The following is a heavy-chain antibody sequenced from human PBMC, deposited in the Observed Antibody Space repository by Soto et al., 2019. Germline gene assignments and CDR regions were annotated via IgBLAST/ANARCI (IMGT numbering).Heavy chain of an antibody. CDR3: ARPVGAVNVLRFLEWPNWFDP. D-gene: IGHD3-3*01. CDR1: GYSFTSYW. CDR2: IYPGDSDT. Sequence: GESLKISCKGSGYSFTSYWIGWVRQMPGKGLEWMGIIYPGDSDTRYSPSFQGQVTISADKSISTAYLQWSSLKASDTAMYCCARPVGAVNVLRFLEWPNWFDPWGQGTLVTVSS. V-gene: IGHV5-51*01. J-gene: IGHJ5*02.